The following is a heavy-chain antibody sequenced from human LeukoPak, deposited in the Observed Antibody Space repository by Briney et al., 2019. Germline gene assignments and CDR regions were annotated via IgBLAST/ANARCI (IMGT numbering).Heavy chain of an antibody. CDR3: ARPRAAARPHYYYYYMDV. D-gene: IGHD6-6*01. CDR1: GFTFNNYG. V-gene: IGHV3-48*01. J-gene: IGHJ6*03. CDR2: ISSSGTTI. Sequence: PGGSLRLSCATSGFTFNNYGMNWVRQAPGKGLEWVSYISSSGTTIYYADSVRGRFTISRDNARNSLYLQMNSLRAEDTAVYYCARPRAAARPHYYYYYMDVWGKGTTVTVSS.